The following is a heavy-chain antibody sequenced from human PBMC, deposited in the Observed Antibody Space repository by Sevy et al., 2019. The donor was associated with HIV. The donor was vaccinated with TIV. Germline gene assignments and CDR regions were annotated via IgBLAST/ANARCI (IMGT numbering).Heavy chain of an antibody. J-gene: IGHJ4*02. V-gene: IGHV4-59*08. CDR3: AGENAWGRGYS. CDR2: IYYNGHI. CDR1: GGSITSLY. D-gene: IGHD1-26*01. Sequence: SETLSLTCTVSGGSITSLYWNWIRQPPGKGLEWIANIYYNGHINHNPSLKSRVTLSLDTSKNQFSRRLSSVTAADTAMYYCAGENAWGRGYSWGQGTLVTVSS.